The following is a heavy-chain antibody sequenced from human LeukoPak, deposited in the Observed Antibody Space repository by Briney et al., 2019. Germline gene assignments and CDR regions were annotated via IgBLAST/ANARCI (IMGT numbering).Heavy chain of an antibody. D-gene: IGHD3-3*01. J-gene: IGHJ4*02. Sequence: GASLRDSCKASGYTFTGYNMHWVRQAPGQGLEWMGRINPNSGGTNYAQKCQGRVTMTRDTSISTAYMELSRLRSDDTAVYYCARDLRITIFGVVILGYWGQGTLVTVSS. CDR3: ARDLRITIFGVVILGY. CDR1: GYTFTGYN. V-gene: IGHV1-2*06. CDR2: INPNSGGT.